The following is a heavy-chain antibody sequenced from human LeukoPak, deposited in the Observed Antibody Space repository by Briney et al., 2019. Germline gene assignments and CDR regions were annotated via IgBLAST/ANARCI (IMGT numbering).Heavy chain of an antibody. J-gene: IGHJ4*02. CDR2: ITSSISTI. D-gene: IGHD3-22*01. CDR3: ARDLMIVMVEEEGSADY. CDR1: GFPFSSYS. V-gene: IGHV3-48*04. Sequence: GGSLRLSCAASGFPFSSYSMNWVRQAPGKGLEWISYITSSISTIYYADSVKGRFTISRDNAKNSVYLQMNSLRAEDTAVYYCARDLMIVMVEEEGSADYWGQGTLVTVSS.